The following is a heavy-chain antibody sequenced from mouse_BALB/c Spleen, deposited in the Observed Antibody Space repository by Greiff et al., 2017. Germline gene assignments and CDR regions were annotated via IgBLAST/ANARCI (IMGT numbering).Heavy chain of an antibody. J-gene: IGHJ4*01. CDR3: ARDYYGSLYAMDY. CDR2: ISYSGST. Sequence: DVKLQESGPSLVKPSQTLSLTCSVTGDSITSGYWNWIRKFPGNKLEYMGYISYSGSTYYNPSLKSRISITRDTSKNQYYLQLNSVTTEDTATYYCARDYYGSLYAMDYWGQGTSVTVSS. CDR1: GDSITSGY. D-gene: IGHD1-1*01. V-gene: IGHV3-8*02.